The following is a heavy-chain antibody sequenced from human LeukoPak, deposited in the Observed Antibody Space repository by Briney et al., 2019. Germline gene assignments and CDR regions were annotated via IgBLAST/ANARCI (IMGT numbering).Heavy chain of an antibody. CDR3: AKAPVTTCSGAYCYPFDY. CDR1: GFTFSSYW. Sequence: GGSLRLSCAASGFTFSSYWMHWVRQAPGKGLVGVSRINDDGRSTSYADSVKGRFTISRDSSKNTLYLQMNRLRAEDAAVYYCAKAPVTTCSGAYCYPFDYWGQGTLVTVSS. D-gene: IGHD2-21*01. V-gene: IGHV3-74*01. CDR2: INDDGRST. J-gene: IGHJ4*02.